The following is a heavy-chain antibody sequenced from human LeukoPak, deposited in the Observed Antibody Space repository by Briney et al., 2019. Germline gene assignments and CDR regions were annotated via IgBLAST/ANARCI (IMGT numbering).Heavy chain of an antibody. D-gene: IGHD6-13*01. CDR3: GTDSTVPSIAAAGTYYYGMDV. CDR1: GYTLTELS. Sequence: ASVKVSCKVSGYTLTELSMHWVRQAPGKGLEWMGGFDPEDGETIYAQKFQGRVTMTEDTSTDTAYMELSSLRSEDTAVYYCGTDSTVPSIAAAGTYYYGMDVWGQGTTVTVSS. J-gene: IGHJ6*02. CDR2: FDPEDGET. V-gene: IGHV1-24*01.